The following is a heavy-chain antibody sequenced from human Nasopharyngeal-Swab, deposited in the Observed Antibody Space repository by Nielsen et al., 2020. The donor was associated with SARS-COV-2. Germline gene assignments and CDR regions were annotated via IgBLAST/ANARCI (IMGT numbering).Heavy chain of an antibody. V-gene: IGHV3-23*01. CDR3: TKGSSGLDV. CDR2: ITGSGGKT. J-gene: IGHJ6*02. Sequence: VRQAPGKGLEWVSSITGSGGKTYYADSVKGRFTISRDNYKNTLFLQMNSLKVEDTAVYYCTKGSSGLDVWGQGTTVTVSS.